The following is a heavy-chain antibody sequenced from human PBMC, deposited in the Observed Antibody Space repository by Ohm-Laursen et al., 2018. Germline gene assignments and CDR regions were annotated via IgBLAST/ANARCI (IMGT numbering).Heavy chain of an antibody. V-gene: IGHV4-59*08. CDR2: IYPSGNT. CDR1: GGSISGYY. J-gene: IGHJ4*02. Sequence: GTLSLTCTVSGGSISGYYWSWIRQPPGKGLEWIGYIYPSGNTNYNPSVKSRVTISEDTSKNQFSLKLSSVTAADTAVYYCARHSRVTYSSGWLDYWGQGTLVTVSS. D-gene: IGHD6-19*01. CDR3: ARHSRVTYSSGWLDY.